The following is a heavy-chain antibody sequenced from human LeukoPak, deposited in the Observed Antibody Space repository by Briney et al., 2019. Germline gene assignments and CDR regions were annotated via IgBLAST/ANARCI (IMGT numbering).Heavy chain of an antibody. J-gene: IGHJ4*02. Sequence: ASVKVSCKASGYTFINYGISWVRQAPGQGLEWLGWISAYNGNTNYVQKLQGRVTMTTDTSTSTAYMELRSLRSDDTAVYYCARVYRGTGYYDSSGYYFDYWGQGTLVTVSS. CDR2: ISAYNGNT. D-gene: IGHD3-22*01. CDR1: GYTFINYG. V-gene: IGHV1-18*01. CDR3: ARVYRGTGYYDSSGYYFDY.